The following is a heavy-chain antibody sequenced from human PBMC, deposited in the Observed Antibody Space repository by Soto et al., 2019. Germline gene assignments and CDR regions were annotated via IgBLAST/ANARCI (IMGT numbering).Heavy chain of an antibody. Sequence: GGSLRLSCAASGFTFSNAWMNWVRQAPGKGLEWVGRIKSKTHGGTIEYAAPVKGRFTISRDDSKNTLSLEMNSLKTEDTAVYYCNTEYYYGMDVWGQGTTVTVSS. J-gene: IGHJ6*02. CDR2: IKSKTHGGTI. V-gene: IGHV3-15*07. CDR3: NTEYYYGMDV. CDR1: GFTFSNAW.